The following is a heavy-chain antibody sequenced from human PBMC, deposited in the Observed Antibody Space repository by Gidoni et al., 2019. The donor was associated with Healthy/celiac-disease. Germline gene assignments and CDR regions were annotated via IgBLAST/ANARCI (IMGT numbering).Heavy chain of an antibody. J-gene: IGHJ5*02. CDR2: ISSSSSYI. V-gene: IGHV3-21*01. D-gene: IGHD2-2*02. CDR1: GFTFSTSR. CDR3: ASSPGYCSSTSCYTLLNNWFDP. Sequence: EVQLVESGVGLVKPGGSLRLSCAASGFTFSTSRMNWFRKAPGTGLGWGYSISSSSSYIYYADSVKGRFTNSRDNAKNELYLQMNSLRAEDTALDYCASSPGYCSSTSCYTLLNNWFDPWGQGTLVTVSS.